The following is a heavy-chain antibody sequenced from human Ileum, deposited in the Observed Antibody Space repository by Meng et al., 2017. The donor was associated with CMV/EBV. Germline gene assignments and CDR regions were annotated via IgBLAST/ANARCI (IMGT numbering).Heavy chain of an antibody. CDR2: IYYNGIT. CDR1: GAAITNDDYY. Sequence: QLQLQDAGPGPVKPSQTLSLTCTVSGAAITNDDYYWSWIRQPPGKGLEWIGYIYYNGITYYNPSLKSRIAILVDTSKSQFSLIVSSVTAADTAVYYCSKYRGPSRWFDPWGQGTLVTVSS. CDR3: SKYRGPSRWFDP. V-gene: IGHV4-30-4*01. J-gene: IGHJ5*02. D-gene: IGHD5-12*01.